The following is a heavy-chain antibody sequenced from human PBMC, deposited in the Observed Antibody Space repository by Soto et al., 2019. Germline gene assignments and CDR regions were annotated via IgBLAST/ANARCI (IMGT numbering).Heavy chain of an antibody. CDR1: VGSISSYY. V-gene: IGHV4-59*01. Sequence: SETLSLTCTVSVGSISSYYWSWIRQPPGKGLEWIGYIYYSGSTNYNPSLKSRVTISVDTSKNQFSLKLSSVTAADTAVYYCARAASSFVSGSYLPRWFDPWGQGTLVTVSS. CDR3: ARAASSFVSGSYLPRWFDP. J-gene: IGHJ5*02. CDR2: IYYSGST. D-gene: IGHD1-26*01.